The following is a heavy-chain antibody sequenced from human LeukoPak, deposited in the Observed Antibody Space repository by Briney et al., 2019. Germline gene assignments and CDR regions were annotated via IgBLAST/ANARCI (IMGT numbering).Heavy chain of an antibody. CDR1: GYTFTNLA. CDR2: INTNTGNP. Sequence: ASVKVSCKASGYTFTNLAMNWVRQAPGQGLEWMGWINTNTGNPTYAQGFTGRFVFSLDTPVNTAYLQINSLEAEDAALYFCVRGIDTTGYFNYWGQGTLVTVSS. J-gene: IGHJ4*02. V-gene: IGHV7-4-1*02. CDR3: VRGIDTTGYFNY. D-gene: IGHD3-22*01.